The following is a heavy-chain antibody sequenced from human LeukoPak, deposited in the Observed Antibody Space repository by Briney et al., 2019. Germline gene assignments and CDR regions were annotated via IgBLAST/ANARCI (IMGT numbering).Heavy chain of an antibody. Sequence: ASVKVSCKASEYTFTSHYIHWVRQAPGQGLEWMGIINPSGGSTTYAQKFQGRVTMTRDPSTSTVYMDLSSLKSEDTAVYYCARVLNSSGYSDYWGQGTLVTVSS. V-gene: IGHV1-46*01. CDR1: EYTFTSHY. CDR2: INPSGGST. D-gene: IGHD3-22*01. J-gene: IGHJ4*02. CDR3: ARVLNSSGYSDY.